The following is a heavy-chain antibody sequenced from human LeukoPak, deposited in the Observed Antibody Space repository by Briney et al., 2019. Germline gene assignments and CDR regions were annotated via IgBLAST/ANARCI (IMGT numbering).Heavy chain of an antibody. J-gene: IGHJ5*02. Sequence: GGSLRLSCAASGFTFDDYAMPWVRQAPGKGLEWVSGISWNSGSIGYADSVKGRFTISRDNAKNSLYLQMNSLRAEDTALYYCAKRHYNWFDPWGQGTLVTVSS. CDR3: AKRHYNWFDP. CDR2: ISWNSGSI. V-gene: IGHV3-9*01. CDR1: GFTFDDYA.